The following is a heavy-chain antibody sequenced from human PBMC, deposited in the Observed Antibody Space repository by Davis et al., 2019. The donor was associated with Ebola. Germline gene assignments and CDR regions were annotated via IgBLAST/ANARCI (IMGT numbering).Heavy chain of an antibody. CDR2: INPNSGGT. D-gene: IGHD3-22*01. Sequence: ASVKVSCKASGYTFTGYYMHWVRQAPGQGLEWMGWINPNSGGTNYAQKFQGRVTMTRDTSISTAYMELSSLRSEDTAVYYCARAYFNYYDLWGQGTLVTVSS. CDR1: GYTFTGYY. J-gene: IGHJ1*01. V-gene: IGHV1-2*02. CDR3: ARAYFNYYDL.